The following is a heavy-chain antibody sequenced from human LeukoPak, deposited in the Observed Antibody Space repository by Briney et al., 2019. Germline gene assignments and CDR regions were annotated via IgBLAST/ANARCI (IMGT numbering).Heavy chain of an antibody. CDR1: GFTFSSYA. CDR3: AKDHYVSGRYDAFDI. V-gene: IGHV3-23*01. Sequence: PGGSLRLSCAASGFTFSSYAMSWVRQAPGKGLEWVSIISGSGGDTYYADSVKGRFTISRDNSKNTLYLQMNSLRAEDTAVYYCAKDHYVSGRYDAFDIWGQGTMVTVSS. D-gene: IGHD3-10*01. J-gene: IGHJ3*02. CDR2: ISGSGGDT.